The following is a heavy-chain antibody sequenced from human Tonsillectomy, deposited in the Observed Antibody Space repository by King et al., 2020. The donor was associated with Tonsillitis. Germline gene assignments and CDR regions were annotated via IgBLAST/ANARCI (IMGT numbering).Heavy chain of an antibody. CDR1: GGTFSSYA. Sequence: QLVQSGAEVKKPGSSVKVSCKASGGTFSSYAISWVRQAPGQGLEWMGGIIPIFDTRHYAQKFRERVTISADESPSTVYMEMSSLKSEDAAVYYCARGGLDRNWFDPWGQGTLVTVS. CDR2: IIPIFDTR. J-gene: IGHJ5*02. D-gene: IGHD2-2*03. V-gene: IGHV1-69*01. CDR3: ARGGLDRNWFDP.